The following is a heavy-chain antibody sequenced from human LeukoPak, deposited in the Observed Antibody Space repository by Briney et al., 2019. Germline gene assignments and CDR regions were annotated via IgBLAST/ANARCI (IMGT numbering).Heavy chain of an antibody. J-gene: IGHJ4*02. CDR1: GGSISSYY. D-gene: IGHD3-16*01. CDR2: IYTSGST. V-gene: IGHV4-4*07. Sequence: PSETLSLTCTVSGGSISSYYWSWIRQPDGKGLEWIGRIYTSGSTNYNPSLKSRVTMSVDTSKNQFSLKMSSVTAADTAVYYCAREPVSGAEIDYWGQGTLVTVSS. CDR3: AREPVSGAEIDY.